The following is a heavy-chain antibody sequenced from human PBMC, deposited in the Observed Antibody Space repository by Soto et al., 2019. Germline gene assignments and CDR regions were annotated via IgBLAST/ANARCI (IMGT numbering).Heavy chain of an antibody. CDR1: GFTVTSNF. CDR2: IYSGGST. CDR3: ANQPKGEQINTYYRMDV. J-gene: IGHJ6*02. D-gene: IGHD1-26*01. Sequence: EVQLVESGGGLIQPGGSLRLSCAASGFTVTSNFMSWVRQAPGKGLEWVSVIYSGGSTVYADSVKGRFTISRDNSKNTLYLQMNSLRAEDTAVYYCANQPKGEQINTYYRMDVWGQGTTVTVSS. V-gene: IGHV3-53*01.